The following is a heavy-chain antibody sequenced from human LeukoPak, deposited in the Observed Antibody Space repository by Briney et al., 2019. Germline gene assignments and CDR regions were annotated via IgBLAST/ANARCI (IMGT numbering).Heavy chain of an antibody. Sequence: SETLSLTCTVSGDSISSSSSYWGWIRQPPGKGLEWIGSIYYSGTTYYNPSLKSRVTISIDMSKNHFSLNLNSVTAADTAVYYCAKLNSYDFFFDYWGQGTLVTVSS. CDR1: GDSISSSSSY. CDR3: AKLNSYDFFFDY. CDR2: IYYSGTT. D-gene: IGHD5-12*01. V-gene: IGHV4-39*07. J-gene: IGHJ4*02.